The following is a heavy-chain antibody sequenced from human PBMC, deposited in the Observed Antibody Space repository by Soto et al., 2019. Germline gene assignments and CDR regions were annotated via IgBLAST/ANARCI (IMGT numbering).Heavy chain of an antibody. CDR1: GGSFSGYY. J-gene: IGHJ6*02. CDR3: ASIAARQGHYYHYGMDV. V-gene: IGHV4-34*01. Sequence: PSETLSLTCAVYGGSFSGYYWSWIRQPPGKGLEWIGEINHSGSTNYNPSLKSRVTISVDTSKNQFSLKLSSVTAADTAVYYCASIAARQGHYYHYGMDVWGQGTTVTVSS. CDR2: INHSGST. D-gene: IGHD6-6*01.